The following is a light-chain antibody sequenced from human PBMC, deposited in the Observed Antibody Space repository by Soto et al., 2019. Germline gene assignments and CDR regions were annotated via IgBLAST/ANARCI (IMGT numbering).Light chain of an antibody. Sequence: EIVLTQSPGTLSLSPGERATLSCRVSQSVTSSSLAWYQQKPGQAPRLLIYGASSRATGIPDRFSGSGSGTDFTLTISRLEPEDFAVYYCQQYGSSPKTFGHGTKVEIK. V-gene: IGKV3-20*01. CDR2: GAS. CDR1: QSVTSSS. J-gene: IGKJ1*01. CDR3: QQYGSSPKT.